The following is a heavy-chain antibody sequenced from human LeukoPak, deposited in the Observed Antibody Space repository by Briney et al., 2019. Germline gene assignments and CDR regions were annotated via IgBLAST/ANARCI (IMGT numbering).Heavy chain of an antibody. D-gene: IGHD3-10*01. J-gene: IGHJ6*03. V-gene: IGHV3-53*01. Sequence: PGGSLRLSCAASEFSVGSNYMSWVRQAPGKGLEWVSVIYSGGSTYYADSVKGRFTISRDNSKNTLYLQMNSLRAEDTAVYYCARVYYYGSGSYYGYYYYYMDVWGKGTTVTISS. CDR2: IYSGGST. CDR3: ARVYYYGSGSYYGYYYYYMDV. CDR1: EFSVGSNY.